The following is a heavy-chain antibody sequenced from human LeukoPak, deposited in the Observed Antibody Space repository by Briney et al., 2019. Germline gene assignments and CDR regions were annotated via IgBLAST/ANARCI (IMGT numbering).Heavy chain of an antibody. CDR3: ARVISSIAARNYYYMDV. V-gene: IGHV4-4*07. CDR1: GGSISSYY. D-gene: IGHD6-6*01. CDR2: IYTSGST. Sequence: SETLSLTCTVSGGSISSYYWSRIRQPAGKGLEWIGRIYTSGSTNYNPSLKSRVTMSVDTSKNQFSLKLSSVTAADTAVYYCARVISSIAARNYYYMDVWGKGTTVTVSS. J-gene: IGHJ6*03.